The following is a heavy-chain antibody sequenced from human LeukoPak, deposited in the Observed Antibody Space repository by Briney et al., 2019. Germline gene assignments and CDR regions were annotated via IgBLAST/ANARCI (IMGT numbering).Heavy chain of an antibody. D-gene: IGHD3-3*01. J-gene: IGHJ6*04. V-gene: IGHV1-2*02. CDR1: GYTFTSYG. CDR2: INPNSGGT. Sequence: GASVKVSCKASGYTFTSYGISWVRQAPGQGLEWMGWINPNSGGTNYAQKFQGRVTMTRDTSISTAYMELSRLRSDDTAVYYCARDPYDFWSGYEGRDGFVDVWGKGTTVTVSS. CDR3: ARDPYDFWSGYEGRDGFVDV.